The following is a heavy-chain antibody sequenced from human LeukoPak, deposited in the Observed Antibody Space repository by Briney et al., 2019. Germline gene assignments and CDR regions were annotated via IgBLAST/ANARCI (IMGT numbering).Heavy chain of an antibody. CDR2: IYPGDSDT. Sequence: GESLKISCKGSGYSFSNSWIGWVRQMPGKGLEWMGIIYPGDSDTRYSPSFQGQVTISADKSISTAYLQWNSLKASDTAMYYCARLIIYGSGSYVKYFDYWGQGTLVTVSS. V-gene: IGHV5-51*01. J-gene: IGHJ4*02. D-gene: IGHD3-10*01. CDR3: ARLIIYGSGSYVKYFDY. CDR1: GYSFSNSW.